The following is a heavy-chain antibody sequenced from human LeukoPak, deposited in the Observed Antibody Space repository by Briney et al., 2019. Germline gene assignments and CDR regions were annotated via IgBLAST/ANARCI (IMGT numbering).Heavy chain of an antibody. Sequence: GASVKVSCKASGYTFTSYGISWVRQAPGQGLEWMGWISAYNGNTNYAQKLQGRVTMTTDTSTSTAYMELRSLRSDDTAVYYCARDRGSSGWVYYYYYYYMDVWGKGTTVTVSS. CDR3: ARDRGSSGWVYYYYYYYMDV. V-gene: IGHV1-18*01. CDR1: GYTFTSYG. CDR2: ISAYNGNT. D-gene: IGHD6-19*01. J-gene: IGHJ6*03.